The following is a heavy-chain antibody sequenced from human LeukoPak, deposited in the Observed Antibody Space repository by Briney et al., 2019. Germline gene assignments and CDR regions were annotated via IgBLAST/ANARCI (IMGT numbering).Heavy chain of an antibody. J-gene: IGHJ1*01. V-gene: IGHV3-30*18. D-gene: IGHD3-22*01. CDR1: GFTFSSYG. Sequence: GGSLRLSCAASGFTFSSYGMHWVRQAPGKGLEWVAVISYDGSNKYYADSVKGRFTISRDNSKNTLYLQMNSLRAEDTAVYYCAKDRYYDSSGYRYFQHWGQGTLVTVSS. CDR3: AKDRYYDSSGYRYFQH. CDR2: ISYDGSNK.